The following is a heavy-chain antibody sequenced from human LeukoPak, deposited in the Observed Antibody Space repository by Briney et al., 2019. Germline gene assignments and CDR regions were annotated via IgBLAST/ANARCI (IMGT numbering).Heavy chain of an antibody. V-gene: IGHV3-11*04. CDR1: GFRFSDYY. CDR2: ISYSGSPI. J-gene: IGHJ4*02. CDR3: TRGCYRYDY. D-gene: IGHD2-15*01. Sequence: GGSLRLSCGASGFRFSDYYMAWIRQAPGKGLEWISYISYSGSPIDYADSMKGRFTISRDNAKNSLCLQMDSLRVEDTAVYYCTRGCYRYDYWRQGTLVIVSS.